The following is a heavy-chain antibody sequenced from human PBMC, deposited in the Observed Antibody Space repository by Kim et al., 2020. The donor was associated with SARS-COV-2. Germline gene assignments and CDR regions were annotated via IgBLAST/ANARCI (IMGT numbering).Heavy chain of an antibody. J-gene: IGHJ4*02. V-gene: IGHV4-30-2*01. Sequence: SETLSLTCAVSGGSISSGGYSWSWIRQPPGKGLEWIGYIYHSGSTYYNPSLKSRVTISVDRSKNQFSLKLSSVTAADTAVYYCATTGTNRPFDYWGQGTLVTVSS. D-gene: IGHD1-7*01. CDR3: ATTGTNRPFDY. CDR2: IYHSGST. CDR1: GGSISSGGYS.